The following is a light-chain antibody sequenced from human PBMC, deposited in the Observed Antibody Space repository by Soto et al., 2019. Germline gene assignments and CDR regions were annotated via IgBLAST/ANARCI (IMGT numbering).Light chain of an antibody. J-gene: IGLJ1*01. CDR2: DVS. CDR1: SSDVGSHDL. V-gene: IGLV2-14*02. CDR3: SSFTSTTTYV. Sequence: QSVLTQPASVSGSPGQSIAISCTGTSSDVGSHDLVSWYQQQSGKVPKLIIYDVSSRPSGVSNRFSGSKSGNTASLTISGLQAEDEADYYCSSFTSTTTYVSGTGTKVPVL.